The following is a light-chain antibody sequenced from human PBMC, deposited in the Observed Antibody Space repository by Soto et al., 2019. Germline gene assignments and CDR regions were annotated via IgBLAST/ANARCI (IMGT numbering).Light chain of an antibody. CDR3: MQALQSPWT. Sequence: DIVMPQSPLSLTVTPGEPASISCRSSESLLHNNVYSYLDWYLQKPGQSPRLLINLSSYPAAGVPDRFSGSGSGTDFTLKTSTVEAGDVGVYYGMQALQSPWTVGQGTKVEIK. V-gene: IGKV2-28*01. J-gene: IGKJ1*01. CDR1: ESLLHNNVYSY. CDR2: LSS.